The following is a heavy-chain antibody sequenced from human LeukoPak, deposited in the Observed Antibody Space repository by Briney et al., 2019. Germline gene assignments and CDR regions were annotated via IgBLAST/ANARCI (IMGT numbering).Heavy chain of an antibody. CDR3: ARERAIAY. Sequence: GGSLRLSCAASGFTFSTYWMTWVRLAPGKGLEWVASIKQDGSEAYYVDSVKGRFTISRDNAKNSLYLRMNSLRADDTAVYFCARERAIAYWGQGTLVTVSS. CDR2: IKQDGSEA. CDR1: GFTFSTYW. J-gene: IGHJ4*02. V-gene: IGHV3-7*01.